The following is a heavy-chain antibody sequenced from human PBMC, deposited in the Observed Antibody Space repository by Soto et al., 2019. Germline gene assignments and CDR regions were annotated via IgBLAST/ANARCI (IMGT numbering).Heavy chain of an antibody. D-gene: IGHD5-18*01. Sequence: SETLSLTCTVSGGSISGYSWSWIRQPPGKGLEWIGYIFYRGSTNYNPSLKSRVTISVDTSKNQFSLKLSSVTAADTAVYYCASLVAGYSYGHLDYWGQGTLVTVSP. V-gene: IGHV4-59*01. CDR3: ASLVAGYSYGHLDY. J-gene: IGHJ4*02. CDR2: IFYRGST. CDR1: GGSISGYS.